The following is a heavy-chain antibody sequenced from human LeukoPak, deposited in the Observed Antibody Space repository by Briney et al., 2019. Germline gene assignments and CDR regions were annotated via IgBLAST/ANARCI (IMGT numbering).Heavy chain of an antibody. CDR3: AKKLGFIPQFDY. V-gene: IGHV3-23*01. Sequence: GGSLRLSCEVSGFTFSTEAMTWVRQAPGKGLEWVSTISDSSRTTYYADSVQGRFTISRDNSRNTVYLQMNSLRVEDTAFYYCAKKLGFIPQFDYWSQGTLVAVSS. CDR1: GFTFSTEA. J-gene: IGHJ4*02. CDR2: ISDSSRTT. D-gene: IGHD6-13*01.